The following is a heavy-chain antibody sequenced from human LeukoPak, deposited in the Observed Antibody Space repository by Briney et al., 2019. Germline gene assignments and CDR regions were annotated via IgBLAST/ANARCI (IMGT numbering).Heavy chain of an antibody. Sequence: SETLSLTCTVSGYSISSGYYWGWIRQPPGKGLEWIGSIYHSGSTYYNPSLKSRVTISVDTSKKQFSLKLTSVTAADTAVYYCARVSPRDTYYLGMDVWGRGTTVTVSS. V-gene: IGHV4-38-2*02. CDR2: IYHSGST. J-gene: IGHJ6*02. CDR3: ARVSPRDTYYLGMDV. CDR1: GYSISSGYY. D-gene: IGHD3-22*01.